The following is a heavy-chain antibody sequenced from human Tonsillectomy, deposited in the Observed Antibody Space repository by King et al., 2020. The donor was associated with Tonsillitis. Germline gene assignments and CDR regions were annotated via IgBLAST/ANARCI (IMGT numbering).Heavy chain of an antibody. Sequence: VQLQESGPGLVKPSQTLSLTCTVSDGSISSGGYYWSWIRQHPGKCLEWIGNIFHIGSTYYNPPLKSRIIISVDTSKNQFSLKLRSVTAADTAVYYCARLSYYDSRGYYHYYFDYWGQGTLVSVSS. CDR1: DGSISSGGYY. V-gene: IGHV4-31*03. D-gene: IGHD3-22*01. J-gene: IGHJ4*02. CDR3: ARLSYYDSRGYYHYYFDY. CDR2: IFHIGST.